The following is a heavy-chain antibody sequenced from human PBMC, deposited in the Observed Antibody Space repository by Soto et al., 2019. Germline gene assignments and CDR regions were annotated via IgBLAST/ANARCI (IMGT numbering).Heavy chain of an antibody. CDR1: GGSISSNTYF. CDR2: LSYSGIT. V-gene: IGHV4-39*01. D-gene: IGHD3-22*01. J-gene: IGHJ6*02. CDR3: ARTVKQYYYAMDV. Sequence: SETLSLTCTVSGGSISSNTYFWGWIRQPPGKGLEWIGSLSYSGITYDNPSLKSRVTISVDTSKNQISLRLSSVTAADTAVYYCARTVKQYYYAMDVWGQGTTVTVSS.